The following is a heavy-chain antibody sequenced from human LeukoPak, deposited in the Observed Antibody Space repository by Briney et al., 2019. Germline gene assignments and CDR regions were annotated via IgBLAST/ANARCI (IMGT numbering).Heavy chain of an antibody. CDR1: GGSVSSGSYY. V-gene: IGHV4-61*01. CDR3: ARLWDSAFDI. J-gene: IGHJ3*02. D-gene: IGHD1-26*01. CDR2: IYYSGST. Sequence: SETLSLTCTVSGGSVSSGSYYWSWNRQPPGKGLEWIGYIYYSGSTNYNPSLKSRVTISVDTSKNQFSLKLSSVTAADTAVYYCARLWDSAFDIWGQGTMVTVSS.